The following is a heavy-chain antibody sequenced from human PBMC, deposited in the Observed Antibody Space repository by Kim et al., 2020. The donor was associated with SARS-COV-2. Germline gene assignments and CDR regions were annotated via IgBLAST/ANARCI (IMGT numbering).Heavy chain of an antibody. CDR3: ARGGWRFCSEANCPYDP. J-gene: IGHJ5*02. D-gene: IGHD2-15*01. CDR2: INHRGTI. Sequence: SETLSLTCGVYGVSFSGHYWTWIRQSPGRGLEWIGQINHRGTITYNTYLKSRVTISLDTSKVQFFLKVSSVTAADTGVYYCARGGWRFCSEANCPYDPWGQGSLVTVSS. V-gene: IGHV4-34*01. CDR1: GVSFSGHY.